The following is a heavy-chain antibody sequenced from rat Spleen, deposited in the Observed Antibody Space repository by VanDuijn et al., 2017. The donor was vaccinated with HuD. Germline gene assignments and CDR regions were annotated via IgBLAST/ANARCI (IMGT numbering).Heavy chain of an antibody. CDR1: GFTFSDYG. D-gene: IGHD1-2*01. Sequence: EVQLVESGGGLVQPGRSLKLSCAASGFTFSDYGMAWVRQSPKKGLEWVATISYDGSSTYYRDSVKGRFTISRDNAKSTLYLQMDSLRSEDTATYYCARQSSSIPYYWYFDFWGPGTMVTVSS. J-gene: IGHJ1*01. CDR3: ARQSSSIPYYWYFDF. V-gene: IGHV5-7*01. CDR2: ISYDGSST.